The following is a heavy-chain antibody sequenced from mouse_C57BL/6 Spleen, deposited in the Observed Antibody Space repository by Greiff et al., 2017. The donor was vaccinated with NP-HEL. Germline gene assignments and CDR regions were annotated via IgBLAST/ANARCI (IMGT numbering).Heavy chain of an antibody. CDR2: INPSSGYT. D-gene: IGHD4-1*01. Sequence: VQLQESGAELARPGASVKMSCKASGYTFTSYTMHWVKQRPGQGLEWIGYINPSSGYTKYNQKFKDKATLTADKSSSTAYMQLSSLTSEDSAVYYCAREGGNWDPSFAYWGQGTLVTVSA. CDR1: GYTFTSYT. J-gene: IGHJ3*01. V-gene: IGHV1-4*01. CDR3: AREGGNWDPSFAY.